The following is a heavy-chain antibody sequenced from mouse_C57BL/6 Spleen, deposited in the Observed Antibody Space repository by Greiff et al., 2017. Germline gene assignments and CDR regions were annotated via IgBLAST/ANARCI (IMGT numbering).Heavy chain of an antibody. V-gene: IGHV1-15*01. J-gene: IGHJ3*01. Sequence: QVQLQQSGAELVRPGASVTLSCKASGYTFTDYEMHWVKQTPVHGLEWIGAIDPETGGTAYNQKFKGKAILTADKSSSTAYMELRSLTSEDSAVYYCTRSRDGNCPSFAYWGQGTLVTVSA. D-gene: IGHD2-1*01. CDR2: IDPETGGT. CDR1: GYTFTDYE. CDR3: TRSRDGNCPSFAY.